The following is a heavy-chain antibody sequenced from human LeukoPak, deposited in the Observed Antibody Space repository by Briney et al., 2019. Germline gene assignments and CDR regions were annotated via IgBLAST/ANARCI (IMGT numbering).Heavy chain of an antibody. CDR2: INSSGRNT. Sequence: QTGGSLRLSCAASGFTFSSYAMSWVRQAPGKGLEWVSTINSSGRNTNYAVSVKGRFTISRDNSKNTLYLQMNSLRAEDTAVYYCAKGDQIDYWGQGTLVTVSS. CDR3: AKGDQIDY. V-gene: IGHV3-23*01. CDR1: GFTFSSYA. J-gene: IGHJ4*02. D-gene: IGHD2-21*01.